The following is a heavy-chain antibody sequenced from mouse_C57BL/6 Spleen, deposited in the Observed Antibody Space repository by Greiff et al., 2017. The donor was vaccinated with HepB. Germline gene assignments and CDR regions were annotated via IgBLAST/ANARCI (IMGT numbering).Heavy chain of an antibody. Sequence: QVHVKQPGAELVKPGASVKVSCKASGYTFTSYWMHWVKQRPGQGLEWIGRIHPSDSDTNYNQKFKGKATLTVDKSSSTAYMQLSSLTSEDSAVYYCAISPLSTYYSNPWFAYWGQGTLVTVSA. J-gene: IGHJ3*01. CDR1: GYTFTSYW. CDR3: AISPLSTYYSNPWFAY. V-gene: IGHV1-74*01. D-gene: IGHD2-5*01. CDR2: IHPSDSDT.